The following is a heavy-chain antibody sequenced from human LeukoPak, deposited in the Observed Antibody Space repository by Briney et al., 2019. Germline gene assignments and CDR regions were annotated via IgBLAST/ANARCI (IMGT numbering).Heavy chain of an antibody. CDR1: GGTFSSYA. J-gene: IGHJ6*02. CDR3: ARAVAGGSYYGMDV. Sequence: SVKVSCKASGGTFSSYAISWVRQAPGQGLEWMGRIIPIFGIANYAQKFQGRVTITADKSTSTAYMELSSLRSEDTAVYYCARAVAGGSYYGMDVWGQGTTVTVSS. CDR2: IIPIFGIA. V-gene: IGHV1-69*04. D-gene: IGHD6-19*01.